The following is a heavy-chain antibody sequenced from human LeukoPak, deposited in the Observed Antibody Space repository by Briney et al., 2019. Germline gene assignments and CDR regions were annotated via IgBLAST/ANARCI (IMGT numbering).Heavy chain of an antibody. CDR1: GYTFTGYY. CDR2: INPNSGGT. V-gene: IGHV1-2*02. J-gene: IGHJ3*02. D-gene: IGHD6-13*01. CDR3: ASPIAAAGTDAFNI. Sequence: ASVKVSCKASGYTFTGYYMHWVRQAPGQGLAWMGWINPNSGGTNYAQKFQGRVTMTRDTSISTAYMELSRLRSDDTAVYYCASPIAAAGTDAFNIWSQGTMVTDSS.